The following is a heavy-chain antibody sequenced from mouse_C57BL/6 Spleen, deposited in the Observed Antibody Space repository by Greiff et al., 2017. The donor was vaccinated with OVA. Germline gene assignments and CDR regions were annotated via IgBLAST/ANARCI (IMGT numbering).Heavy chain of an antibody. CDR2: INPSSGYT. CDR1: GYTFTSYW. CDR3: AGHYYGSSWYFDV. D-gene: IGHD1-1*01. Sequence: VQLQESGAELAKPGASVKLSCKASGYTFTSYWMHWVKQRPGQGLEWIGYINPSSGYTKYNQKFKDKATLTADKSSSTAYMQLSSLTYEDSAVYYCAGHYYGSSWYFDVWGTGTTVTVSS. V-gene: IGHV1-7*01. J-gene: IGHJ1*03.